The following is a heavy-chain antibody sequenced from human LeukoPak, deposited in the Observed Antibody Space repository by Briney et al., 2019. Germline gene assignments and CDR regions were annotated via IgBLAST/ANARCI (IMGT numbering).Heavy chain of an antibody. Sequence: GGSLRLSCSASGFTFSFYAMGWVRQAPGKGLEYVSAISSNGGSTYYADPVKGRFTISRDNSKNTLYLQMSSLRADDTAVYYCVKGFPHYYDSSGFGAFDVWGQGTIVTVSS. CDR3: VKGFPHYYDSSGFGAFDV. CDR2: ISSNGGST. V-gene: IGHV3-64D*09. CDR1: GFTFSFYA. J-gene: IGHJ3*01. D-gene: IGHD3-22*01.